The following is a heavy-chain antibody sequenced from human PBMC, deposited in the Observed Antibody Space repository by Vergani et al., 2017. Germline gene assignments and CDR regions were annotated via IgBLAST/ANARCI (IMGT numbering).Heavy chain of an antibody. Sequence: QVQLQESGPGLVKPSQTLSLTCTVSGGPISSGSYYWSWIRQPAGKGLEWIGRIYTSGSTHYNPAPKSRVTISVDTSKNQFSLKLSAVTAADTAVYYCARRSGSYGHYFDYWGQGTLVTVSS. D-gene: IGHD1-26*01. CDR1: GGPISSGSYY. V-gene: IGHV4-61*02. CDR2: IYTSGST. J-gene: IGHJ4*02. CDR3: ARRSGSYGHYFDY.